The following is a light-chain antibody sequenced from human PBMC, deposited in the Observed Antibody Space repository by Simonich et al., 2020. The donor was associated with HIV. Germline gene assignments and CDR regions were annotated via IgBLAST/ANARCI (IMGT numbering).Light chain of an antibody. J-gene: IGLJ3*02. CDR3: QVWDSSSDLWV. Sequence: SYVLTQPPSVSVAPGKTARITCGVNKIGSKSVHWYQQKTGQAPVLGVYEDSDRPTGIPERFSGSKSGNTATLTISRVEAGDEADYYCQVWDSSSDLWVFGGGTKLTVL. CDR1: KIGSKS. V-gene: IGLV3-21*03. CDR2: EDS.